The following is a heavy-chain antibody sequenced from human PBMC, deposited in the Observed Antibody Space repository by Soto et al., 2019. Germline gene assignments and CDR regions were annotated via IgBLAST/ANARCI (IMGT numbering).Heavy chain of an antibody. CDR1: GGSISSSSYY. J-gene: IGHJ5*02. V-gene: IGHV4-39*07. CDR2: IYYSGST. CDR3: ARVKLLPTQGNNWFDP. Sequence: KSSETLSLTCTVSGGSISSSSYYWGWIRQPPGKGLEWIGSIYYSGSTYYNPSLKSRVTISVDRSKNQFSLKLSSVTAADTAVYYCARVKLLPTQGNNWFDPWGQGTLVTVSS. D-gene: IGHD3-10*01.